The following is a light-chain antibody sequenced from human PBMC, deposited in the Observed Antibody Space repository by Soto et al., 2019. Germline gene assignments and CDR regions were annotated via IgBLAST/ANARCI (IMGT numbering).Light chain of an antibody. J-gene: IGKJ2*01. Sequence: DIKMTQSPSSLPASVGDRVTITCRASQYISNYLNWYQQKSGTAPKLLIHTASTLQSGVPSRFSGRGSGPDFTLTISSVQPDDFAIYFCQQSYSTPPTFGQGTTLEIK. CDR1: QYISNY. CDR3: QQSYSTPPT. V-gene: IGKV1-39*01. CDR2: TAS.